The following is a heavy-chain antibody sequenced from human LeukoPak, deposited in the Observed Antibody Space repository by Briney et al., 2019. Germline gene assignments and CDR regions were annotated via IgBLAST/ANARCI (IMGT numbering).Heavy chain of an antibody. CDR2: ISSSSSII. Sequence: SGGSLRLSSAASGFTFSTYSMNWVRQAPGKGLEWVSFISSSSSIINYVDSVRGRFTISRDNAKNSLYLQMNSLRAEDTAVYYCARDIGGSYTAIDYWGQGTLVTVSS. CDR1: GFTFSTYS. J-gene: IGHJ4*02. D-gene: IGHD1-26*01. V-gene: IGHV3-48*04. CDR3: ARDIGGSYTAIDY.